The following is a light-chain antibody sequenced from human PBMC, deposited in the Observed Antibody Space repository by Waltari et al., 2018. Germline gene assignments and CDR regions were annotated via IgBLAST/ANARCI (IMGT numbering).Light chain of an antibody. Sequence: IVMTQSPATLSVSPGERVALSCRASQSVSTNFAWYQQRPGPAPRLLIYDTSTRATGIPARFSGSGSGTEFTLTISSLQSEDSAIHYCQQYENLITFGQGTRLEIK. CDR2: DTS. V-gene: IGKV3D-15*01. J-gene: IGKJ5*01. CDR1: QSVSTN. CDR3: QQYENLIT.